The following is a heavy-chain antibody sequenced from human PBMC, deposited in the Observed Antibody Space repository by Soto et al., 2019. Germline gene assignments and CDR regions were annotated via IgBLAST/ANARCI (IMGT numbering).Heavy chain of an antibody. J-gene: IGHJ3*02. CDR3: ATVVVAATVPPRGAFDI. CDR1: GGSISSGGYY. V-gene: IGHV4-31*03. Sequence: QVQLQESGPGLVKPSQTLSLTCTVSGGSISSGGYYWSWIRQHPGKGLEWIGYIYYSGSTYYNPSLKSRVTISVDTSKNQFSLKLSSVTAADTAVCYCATVVVAATVPPRGAFDIWGQGTMVTVSS. D-gene: IGHD2-15*01. CDR2: IYYSGST.